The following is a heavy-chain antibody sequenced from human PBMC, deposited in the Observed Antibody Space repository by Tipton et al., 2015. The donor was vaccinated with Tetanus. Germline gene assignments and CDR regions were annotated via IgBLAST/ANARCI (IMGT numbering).Heavy chain of an antibody. CDR1: GVSFSDHH. D-gene: IGHD2-15*01. CDR2: INPSGFT. CDR3: ARWVVAATPELY. Sequence: TLSLTCAVYGVSFSDHHWNWIRQSPGKELEWIGGINPSGFTTYNPSLKSRVTMSEDTSMHHFSLELTSVTAADTAIYSCARWVVAATPELYRCQGNLVTV. V-gene: IGHV4-34*01. J-gene: IGHJ4*02.